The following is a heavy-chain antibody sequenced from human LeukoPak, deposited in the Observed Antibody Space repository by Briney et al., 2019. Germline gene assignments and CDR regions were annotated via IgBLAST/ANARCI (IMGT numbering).Heavy chain of an antibody. CDR1: GYIFGNYC. V-gene: IGHV5-51*01. D-gene: IGHD6-13*01. Sequence: GESLKISCKASGYIFGNYCISWVRQRSARGLEWMGIIYPGDSDTKYSPSFEGQVIISADKSLKTAYLEWRSPTASDSGIYFCARGGGSTCYGEFDNWGQGTLVTVSS. CDR2: IYPGDSDT. J-gene: IGHJ4*02. CDR3: ARGGGSTCYGEFDN.